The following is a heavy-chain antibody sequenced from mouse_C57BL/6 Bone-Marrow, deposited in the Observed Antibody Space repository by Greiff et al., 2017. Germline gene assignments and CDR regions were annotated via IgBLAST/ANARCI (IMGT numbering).Heavy chain of an antibody. CDR1: GFNIKDDY. CDR3: TAPIYYFGKRYYFDY. Sequence: VQLKESGAELVRPGASVKLSCTASGFNIKDDYMHWVKQRPEQGLEWIGWIDPENGDTEYASKFQGKATITADTSSNTAYLQLSSLTSEDTAVYYCTAPIYYFGKRYYFDYWGQGTTLTVSS. CDR2: IDPENGDT. D-gene: IGHD1-1*01. V-gene: IGHV14-4*01. J-gene: IGHJ2*01.